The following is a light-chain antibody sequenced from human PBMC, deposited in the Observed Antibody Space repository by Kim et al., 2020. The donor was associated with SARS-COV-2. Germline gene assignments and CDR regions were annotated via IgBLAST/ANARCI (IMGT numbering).Light chain of an antibody. J-gene: IGKJ2*01. CDR2: SAS. CDR1: HSLVTF. Sequence: SASIGDRVTFTCRSSHSLVTFLEWYQQKPGKATHLVNHSASSLQVGVPSRFSGSGTWTDFTLTISSLQPEDIAIYYWQQTYSMPYTFGQGTKLEIK. CDR3: QQTYSMPYT. V-gene: IGKV1-39*01.